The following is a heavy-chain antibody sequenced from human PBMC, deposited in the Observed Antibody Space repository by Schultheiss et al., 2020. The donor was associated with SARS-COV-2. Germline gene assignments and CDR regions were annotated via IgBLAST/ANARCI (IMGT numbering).Heavy chain of an antibody. Sequence: GESLKISCKGSGYSFTSYWIGWVRQMPGKGLEWMGIIYPGDSDTRYSPSFQGQVTISADKSISTAYLQWSSLKASDTAMYYCARLLDERFGDVSNDAFDIWGQGTMVTVSS. CDR2: IYPGDSDT. V-gene: IGHV5-51*01. J-gene: IGHJ3*02. CDR3: ARLLDERFGDVSNDAFDI. D-gene: IGHD3-10*01. CDR1: GYSFTSYW.